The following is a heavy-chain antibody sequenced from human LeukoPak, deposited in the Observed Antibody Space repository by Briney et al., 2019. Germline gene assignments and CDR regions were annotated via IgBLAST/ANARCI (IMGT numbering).Heavy chain of an antibody. J-gene: IGHJ6*04. CDR2: ISYDGSNT. V-gene: IGHV3-30*18. CDR3: ANDRDILTGEDYYYGMDV. D-gene: IGHD3-9*01. CDR1: GFTFSNYG. Sequence: GGSLRLSCAASGFTFSNYGMHWVRQAPGKGLEWVAIISYDGSNTYYADSVKGRFTISRDNSKNTLYLQMNNLRDEDTAVYYCANDRDILTGEDYYYGMDVWGKGTTVTVSS.